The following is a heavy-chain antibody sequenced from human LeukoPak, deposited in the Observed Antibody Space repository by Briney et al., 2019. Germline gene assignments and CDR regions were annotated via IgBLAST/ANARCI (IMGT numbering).Heavy chain of an antibody. CDR1: GGSISPYY. CDR3: ARDPPRRGGWSYFDY. V-gene: IGHV4-59*01. J-gene: IGHJ4*02. D-gene: IGHD6-19*01. CDR2: IYYSGST. Sequence: SETLSLTCTVSGGSISPYYWSWIRQPPGKGLEWIGYIYYSGSTNYNPSLKSRVTISVDTSKNQFSLKLSSVTAADTAVYYCARDPPRRGGWSYFDYWGQGTLVTVSS.